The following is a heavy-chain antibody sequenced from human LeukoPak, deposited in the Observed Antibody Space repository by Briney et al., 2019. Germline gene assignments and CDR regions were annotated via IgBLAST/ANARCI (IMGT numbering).Heavy chain of an antibody. CDR2: IYSGGST. V-gene: IGHV3-66*02. CDR1: GFSVSGTY. D-gene: IGHD6-19*01. CDR3: AREGVAGNDAFDI. J-gene: IGHJ3*02. Sequence: PGGSLRLSCAASGFSVSGTYMSWVRQAPGKGLEWVSVIYSGGSTYYADSVKGRFTISRDNSKNTLYLQMNSLRAEDTAVYYCAREGVAGNDAFDIWGQGTMVTVSS.